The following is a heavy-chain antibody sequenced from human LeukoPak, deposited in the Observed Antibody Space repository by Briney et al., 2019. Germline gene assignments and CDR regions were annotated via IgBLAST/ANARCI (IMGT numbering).Heavy chain of an antibody. CDR3: ARHAVLRYFEWQGGFDY. CDR2: ISAYNGNT. Sequence: GASVKVSCKASGYTFTSYGISWVRQAPGQGLEWMGWISAYNGNTNYAQKLQGRVTMTTDTSTSTAYMELRSLRSDDTAVYYCARHAVLRYFEWQGGFDYWGQGTLVTVSS. J-gene: IGHJ4*02. V-gene: IGHV1-18*01. D-gene: IGHD3-9*01. CDR1: GYTFTSYG.